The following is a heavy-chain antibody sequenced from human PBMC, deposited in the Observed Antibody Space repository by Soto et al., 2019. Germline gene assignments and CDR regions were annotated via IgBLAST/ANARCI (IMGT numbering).Heavy chain of an antibody. J-gene: IGHJ5*02. CDR1: GGSISSGGYY. CDR3: ARDPAP. Sequence: QVQLQESGPGLVKASQTLSLTCTVSGGSISSGGYYWSWIRQHPGKGLEWIGYIYNSGSTYYNPSLKGRLTISAATSKTQFSLKLSSVTAADAAVYYCARDPAPWGQGTLVTVSS. CDR2: IYNSGST. V-gene: IGHV4-31*03.